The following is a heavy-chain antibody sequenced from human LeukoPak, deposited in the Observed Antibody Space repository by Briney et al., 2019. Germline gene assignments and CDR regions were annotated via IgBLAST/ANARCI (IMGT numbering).Heavy chain of an antibody. J-gene: IGHJ5*02. CDR2: ISSSSSTI. CDR1: GFTFSSYS. D-gene: IGHD6-13*01. V-gene: IGHV3-48*01. Sequence: GGSLRLSCAASGFTFSSYSMNWVRQAPGKGLEWVSYISSSSSTIYYADSVKGRFTISRDNAKNSLYLQMNSLRAEDTAVYYCARSYSSSTRNNWFDPWGQGTLVTVSS. CDR3: ARSYSSSTRNNWFDP.